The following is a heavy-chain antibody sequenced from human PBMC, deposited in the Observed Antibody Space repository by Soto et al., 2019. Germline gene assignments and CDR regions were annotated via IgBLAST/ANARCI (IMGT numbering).Heavy chain of an antibody. CDR1: GFTFSSYA. J-gene: IGHJ4*02. Sequence: GGSLRLSCAASGFTFSSYAMSWVRQAPGKGLEWVSAISGSGGSTYYADSVKGRFTISRDNSKNTLYLQMNSLRAEDTAVYYCAILLWFGESTQNYWGQGTLVTVSS. D-gene: IGHD3-10*01. CDR2: ISGSGGST. CDR3: AILLWFGESTQNY. V-gene: IGHV3-23*01.